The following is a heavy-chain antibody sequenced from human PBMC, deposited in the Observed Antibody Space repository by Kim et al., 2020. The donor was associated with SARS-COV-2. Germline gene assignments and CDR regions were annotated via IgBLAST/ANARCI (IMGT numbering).Heavy chain of an antibody. J-gene: IGHJ6*02. V-gene: IGHV4-59*01. D-gene: IGHD6-13*01. Sequence: SDTLSLTCTVSGCSISSYYWRWIRQHPGKGLEWIGYSYYSGSTNYNPSLKSRVTISVDTSKNQFSLKLSSVTAADTAVYYCARGNSSFYYYYGMDVWGQGTTVTVSS. CDR2: SYYSGST. CDR1: GCSISSYY. CDR3: ARGNSSFYYYYGMDV.